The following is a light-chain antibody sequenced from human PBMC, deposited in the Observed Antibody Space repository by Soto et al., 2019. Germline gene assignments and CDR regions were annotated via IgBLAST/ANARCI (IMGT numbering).Light chain of an antibody. V-gene: IGLV1-44*01. J-gene: IGLJ2*01. Sequence: QSVLTQPPSASGTPGQRVTISCSGSSSNIGSNTVNWYQQLPGTAPKLLIYNNNQWPSGVPDRFSGSKSGTSASLVISGLQSEDEDDYYCAAWDDSLNGRVFGGGTKLTVL. CDR1: SSNIGSNT. CDR2: NNN. CDR3: AAWDDSLNGRV.